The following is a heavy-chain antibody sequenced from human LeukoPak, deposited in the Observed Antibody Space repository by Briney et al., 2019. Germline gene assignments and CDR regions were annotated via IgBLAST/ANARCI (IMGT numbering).Heavy chain of an antibody. CDR2: ITSSSSYI. J-gene: IGHJ4*02. V-gene: IGHV3-21*01. CDR3: ARVLMGMGDYYESRSPPDY. CDR1: GFTFSSSC. Sequence: RPGGSLRLSCVASGFTFSSSCMNWVRQAPGKGLEWVSSITSSSSYIYYADSVKGRFTISRDNAKNSLYLQMNSLRAEDTAVYYCARVLMGMGDYYESRSPPDYWGQGTLVTVSS. D-gene: IGHD3-3*01.